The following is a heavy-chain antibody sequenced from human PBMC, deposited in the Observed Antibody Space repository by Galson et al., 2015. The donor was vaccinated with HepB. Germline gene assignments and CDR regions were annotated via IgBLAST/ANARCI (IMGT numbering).Heavy chain of an antibody. CDR1: GFTFSSYA. CDR2: ISGSGGST. CDR3: AKGPFLHRPYYYYYGMTS. D-gene: IGHD1-14*01. J-gene: IGHJ6*02. V-gene: IGHV3-23*01. Sequence: SLRLSCAASGFTFSSYAMSWVRQAPGKGLEWVSAISGSGGSTYYADSVKGRFTISRDNSKNTLYLQMNSLRAEDTAVYYCAKGPFLHRPYYYYYGMTSGAKGPRSPSP.